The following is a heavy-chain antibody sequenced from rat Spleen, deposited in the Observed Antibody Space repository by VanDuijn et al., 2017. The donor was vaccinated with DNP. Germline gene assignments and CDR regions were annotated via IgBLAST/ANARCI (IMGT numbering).Heavy chain of an antibody. CDR1: GFTFSSFP. D-gene: IGHD1-12*03. Sequence: EVQLVESGGGLVQPGRSMKLSCAASGFTFSSFPMAWVRQAPTKGLEWVATISTSGGSTYYRDSVKGRFTISRDNAKSTLYLQMNSLRSEDTATYYCTRDDGYHDYWGQGVMVTVSS. V-gene: IGHV5-46*01. CDR3: TRDDGYHDY. CDR2: ISTSGGST. J-gene: IGHJ2*01.